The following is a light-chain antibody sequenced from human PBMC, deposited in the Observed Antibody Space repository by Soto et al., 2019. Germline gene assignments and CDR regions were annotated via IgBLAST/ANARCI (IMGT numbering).Light chain of an antibody. CDR3: SSYTSTNTLV. J-gene: IGLJ2*01. CDR2: DVD. V-gene: IGLV2-14*01. CDR1: SSDVGGYNY. Sequence: QSVLTQPASVSGSPGHSITISCTGTSSDVGGYNYVSWYQQHPGKAPKLMIYDVDNRPSGVSNRFSGSKSGNTASLTISGLQAEDEADFYCSSYTSTNTLVFGGGTKLTVL.